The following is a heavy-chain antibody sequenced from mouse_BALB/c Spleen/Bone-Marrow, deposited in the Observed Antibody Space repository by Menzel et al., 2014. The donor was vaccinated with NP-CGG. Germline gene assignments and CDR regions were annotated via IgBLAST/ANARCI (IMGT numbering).Heavy chain of an antibody. Sequence: QVQLKESGPELVRPGVSVKISCKGSGYTFTDYAMHWVKRSHAKSLEWIGVINTYSGGANYNQKFKGKATMTVDKSSSTAYMELARLTSEDSAIYYCARDYGSSHFDHWGQGSTLTVSS. J-gene: IGHJ2*01. CDR1: GYTFTDYA. CDR2: INTYSGGA. V-gene: IGHV1-67*01. CDR3: ARDYGSSHFDH. D-gene: IGHD1-1*01.